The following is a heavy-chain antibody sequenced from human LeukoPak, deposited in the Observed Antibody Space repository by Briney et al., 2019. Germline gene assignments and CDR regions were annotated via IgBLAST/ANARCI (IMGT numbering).Heavy chain of an antibody. Sequence: SETLSLTCTVSGGAISSYYWSWIRQPPGKGLEWIGYIYYSGGTKYNPSLMSRVTISVDRAQNQFSLSLRSVTAANTAVYYCARDGLYDSSGYYMDSWGQGTLVIVSS. CDR3: ARDGLYDSSGYYMDS. J-gene: IGHJ4*02. CDR2: IYYSGGT. D-gene: IGHD3-22*01. CDR1: GGAISSYY. V-gene: IGHV4-59*01.